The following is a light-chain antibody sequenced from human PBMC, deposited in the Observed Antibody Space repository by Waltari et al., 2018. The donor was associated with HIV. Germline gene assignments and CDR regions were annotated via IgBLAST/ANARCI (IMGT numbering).Light chain of an antibody. Sequence: QSALTQPASVSGSPGQSITISCTGTSSDVGRYNYVSWYQQHPGKAPKLLIYEVSNRPSGVSNRFSGSKSGNTASLTISGLQAEDEALYYYSSYTVTGTLNWVFGGGTKLTVL. J-gene: IGLJ3*02. CDR1: SSDVGRYNY. V-gene: IGLV2-14*03. CDR2: EVS. CDR3: SSYTVTGTLNWV.